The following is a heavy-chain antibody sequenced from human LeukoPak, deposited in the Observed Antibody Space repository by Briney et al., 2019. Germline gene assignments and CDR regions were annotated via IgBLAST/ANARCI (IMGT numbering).Heavy chain of an antibody. CDR2: IYYSGST. V-gene: IGHV4-39*01. J-gene: IGHJ4*02. Sequence: ASETLSLTCSVSGGSISSSSYYWGWIRQPPGKGLEWIGSIYYSGSTYYNPSLKSRVTISVDTSKNQFSLKLTSVTAADTAVYYCARRGFGELLDDYWGQGTLVTVSS. CDR1: GGSISSSSYY. D-gene: IGHD3-10*01. CDR3: ARRGFGELLDDY.